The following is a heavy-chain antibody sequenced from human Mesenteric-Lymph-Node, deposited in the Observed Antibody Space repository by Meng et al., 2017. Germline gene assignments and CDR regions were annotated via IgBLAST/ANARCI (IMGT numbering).Heavy chain of an antibody. Sequence: SETLSLTCTVSGGSVSSDTYYWSWIRQPPGKGLEWIGYISSSGSTSYNPSLKSRVTVSVDTSKNQFSLKLSSVTAADTALYYCARAGIHSGSYYPLDYWGQGTLVTVSS. V-gene: IGHV4-61*01. CDR2: ISSSGST. D-gene: IGHD1-26*01. CDR3: ARAGIHSGSYYPLDY. CDR1: GGSVSSDTYY. J-gene: IGHJ4*02.